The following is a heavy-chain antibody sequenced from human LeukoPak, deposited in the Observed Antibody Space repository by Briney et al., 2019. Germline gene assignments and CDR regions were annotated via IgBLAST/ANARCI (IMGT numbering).Heavy chain of an antibody. CDR3: AREYCSSTSCYVGWTLLTFDP. J-gene: IGHJ5*02. V-gene: IGHV1-2*02. Sequence: GASVKVSCKASGYTFTGYYMHWVRQAPGQGLEWMGWINPNSGGTNYAQKFQGRVTMTTDTSTSTAYMELRSLRSDDTAVYYCAREYCSSTSCYVGWTLLTFDPWGQGTLVTVSS. D-gene: IGHD2-2*01. CDR2: INPNSGGT. CDR1: GYTFTGYY.